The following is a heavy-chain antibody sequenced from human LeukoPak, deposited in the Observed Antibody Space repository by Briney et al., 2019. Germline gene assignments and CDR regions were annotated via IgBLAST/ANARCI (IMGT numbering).Heavy chain of an antibody. CDR3: ANRRDGYNS. V-gene: IGHV4-34*01. Sequence: SETLSLTCAVYGGSFSSFYWNWIRQPPGKGLEWIGEINHSGSTNYNPSLKSRVTISVDTSKNQFPLNLSSVTAADTAVYYCANRRDGYNSWGQGTLVTVSS. D-gene: IGHD5-24*01. CDR1: GGSFSSFY. CDR2: INHSGST. J-gene: IGHJ4*02.